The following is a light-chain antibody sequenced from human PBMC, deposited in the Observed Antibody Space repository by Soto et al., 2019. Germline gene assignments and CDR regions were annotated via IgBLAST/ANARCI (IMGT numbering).Light chain of an antibody. Sequence: EIVLTHSPGTLSFSPGEIATLSFGGIHSVSISYLAWYQHKPCQAPRLLIYGASSRATGIPDRFSGSGSGTDFTLTISRLEPEDFAVYYCQQYGSSPRAWTFGQGTKVDIK. CDR2: GAS. CDR3: QQYGSSPRAWT. V-gene: IGKV3-20*01. J-gene: IGKJ1*01. CDR1: HSVSISY.